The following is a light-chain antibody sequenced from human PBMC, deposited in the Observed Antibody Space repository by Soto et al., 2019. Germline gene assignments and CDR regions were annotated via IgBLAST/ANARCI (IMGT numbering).Light chain of an antibody. CDR2: DAS. J-gene: IGKJ1*01. CDR1: QSVSNF. CDR3: QQYGSSGT. Sequence: IVLTQSPATLSLSPGERAALSCRASQSVSNFLAWYQQKPGQAPRLLIYDASNRATGIPVRFSGSGSGTDFTLTISRLEPEDSAVYYCQQYGSSGTFGQGTKVDIK. V-gene: IGKV3-20*01.